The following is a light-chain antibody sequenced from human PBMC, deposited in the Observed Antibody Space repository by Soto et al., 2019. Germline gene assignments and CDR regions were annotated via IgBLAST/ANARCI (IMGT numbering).Light chain of an antibody. J-gene: IGLJ2*01. Sequence: NFMLTQPHSVSESPGKTVTISCTRSSGSIASNYVQWYQQCPGSAPTTVIYEDNQRPSGVPDRFSGSIDSSSNSASLTISGLKTEDEADYYCQSYDSSIYVVFGGGTQLTVL. CDR1: SGSIASNY. CDR2: EDN. V-gene: IGLV6-57*04. CDR3: QSYDSSIYVV.